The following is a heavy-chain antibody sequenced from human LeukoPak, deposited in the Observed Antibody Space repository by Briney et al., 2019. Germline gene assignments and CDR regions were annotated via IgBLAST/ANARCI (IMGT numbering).Heavy chain of an antibody. CDR1: GFTFSSYE. CDR3: ERVGWGLFYY. J-gene: IGHJ4*02. D-gene: IGHD7-27*01. CDR2: ISSSGSTI. Sequence: GGSLRLSCTASGFTFSSYEMNWVRQAPGKGLEWVSYISSSGSTIYYADSVKGRFTISRGNAKNSLYLQMNSLRAEDTAVYYCERVGWGLFYYCGQGTLVTVSS. V-gene: IGHV3-48*03.